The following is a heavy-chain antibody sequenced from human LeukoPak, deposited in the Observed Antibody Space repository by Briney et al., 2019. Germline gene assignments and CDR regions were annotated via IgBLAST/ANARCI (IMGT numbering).Heavy chain of an antibody. V-gene: IGHV4-61*02. CDR1: GGSISSGSCF. D-gene: IGHD2-15*01. CDR2: IYTSGST. J-gene: IGHJ3*02. Sequence: SETLSLTCTVSGGSISSGSCFWSWIRQPAGKGLEWIGRIYTSGSTNYNPSLKSRVTISVDTSKNQLSLKLSSVTVAHTAVYYCASDRIEVDAFDIWGQGTMVTVSS. CDR3: ASDRIEVDAFDI.